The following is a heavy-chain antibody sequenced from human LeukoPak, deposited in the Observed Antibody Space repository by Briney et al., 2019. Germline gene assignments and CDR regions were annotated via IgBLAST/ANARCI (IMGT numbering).Heavy chain of an antibody. CDR3: ARHKAEMATITVFDY. V-gene: IGHV4-39*01. D-gene: IGHD5-24*01. Sequence: SETLSLTCAVSGGSISSSDWWSWVRQPPGKGLEWSGSIYYSGNTHYNPSLHSRVTISVETSKNHFSLTLSSVTAADTAIYFCARHKAEMATITVFDYWGQGTLVTVSS. J-gene: IGHJ4*02. CDR2: IYYSGNT. CDR1: GGSISSSDW.